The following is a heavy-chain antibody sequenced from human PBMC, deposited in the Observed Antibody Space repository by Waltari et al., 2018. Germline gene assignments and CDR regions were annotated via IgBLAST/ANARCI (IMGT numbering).Heavy chain of an antibody. D-gene: IGHD3-3*01. J-gene: IGHJ2*01. CDR1: GGSISSHY. CDR2: IYYSGST. Sequence: QVQLQESGPGLVKPSETLSLTCTVSGGSISSHYWSWIRQPPGKGLEWIGYIYYSGSTNYNPPRKRRVTISVDTSKNQFSLKLSFVTAADTAVYYCARASYDFWSGYYYWYFDLWGRGTLVTVSS. V-gene: IGHV4-59*11. CDR3: ARASYDFWSGYYYWYFDL.